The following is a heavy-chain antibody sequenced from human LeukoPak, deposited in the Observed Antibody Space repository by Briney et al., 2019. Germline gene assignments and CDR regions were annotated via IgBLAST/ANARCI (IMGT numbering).Heavy chain of an antibody. CDR3: ARERSPKDYMDV. V-gene: IGHV1-2*02. CDR2: ISPNSGGT. J-gene: IGHJ6*03. Sequence: ASVKVSCKASVYTLSGYQLHWLRQAPGQGLEWMGWISPNSGGTHYAQKFQGRVTMTRDTSINTVYMELRRLRSDDTAVYYCARERSPKDYMDVWGKGTTVTVSS. CDR1: VYTLSGYQ.